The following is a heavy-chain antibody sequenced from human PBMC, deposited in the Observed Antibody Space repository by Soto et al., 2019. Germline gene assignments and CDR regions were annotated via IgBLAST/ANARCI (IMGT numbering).Heavy chain of an antibody. J-gene: IGHJ6*02. Sequence: EVQVLESGGGLLQPGGSLRLSCVASGFTFNTHAMTWVRQGPGMGLEWTSSISGNGETTYYAESVKGRFTVSRDNSKNTLYLQMNSQRVEDTATYYCVKDWSGNKCPCMDVWGQGTTVTVSS. CDR3: VKDWSGNKCPCMDV. V-gene: IGHV3-23*01. CDR2: ISGNGETT. CDR1: GFTFNTHA. D-gene: IGHD3-3*01.